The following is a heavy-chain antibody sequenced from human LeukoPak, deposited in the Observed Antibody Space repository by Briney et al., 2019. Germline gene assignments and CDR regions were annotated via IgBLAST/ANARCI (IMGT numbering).Heavy chain of an antibody. Sequence: SETLSLTCTVSGGSISSYYWSWIRQPPGKGLEWIGYIYYSGSTNYNPSLKSRVTISVDTSKNQFSLKLSSVTAADTAVYYCASLGYSYGDDAFDIWGQGTMVTVSS. D-gene: IGHD5-18*01. CDR2: IYYSGST. V-gene: IGHV4-59*01. CDR1: GGSISSYY. CDR3: ASLGYSYGDDAFDI. J-gene: IGHJ3*02.